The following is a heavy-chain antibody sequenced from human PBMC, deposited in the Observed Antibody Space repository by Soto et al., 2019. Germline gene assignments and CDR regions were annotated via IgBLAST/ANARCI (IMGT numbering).Heavy chain of an antibody. Sequence: QVQLEQSGAEVKKPGSSVKISCKASGGTLSDHGVSWLRQAPGQGLEWVGGTIPVFNTANYAPKFQGIVTIAADKSTNIAYMELGSLRSDDTAFYYCARGVYGSGNYYTGPSAFDIWDQGTLVIVSS. V-gene: IGHV1-69*06. CDR2: TIPVFNTA. CDR1: GGTLSDHG. CDR3: ARGVYGSGNYYTGPSAFDI. D-gene: IGHD3-10*01. J-gene: IGHJ3*02.